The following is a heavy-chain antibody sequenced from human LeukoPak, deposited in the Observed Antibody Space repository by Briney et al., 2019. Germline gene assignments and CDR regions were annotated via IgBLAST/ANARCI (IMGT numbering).Heavy chain of an antibody. Sequence: PSETLSLTCTVSGGSISSYYWSWIRQPPGKGLEWIGYIYYSGSTNYNPSLKSRVTVSVDTSKNQFSLRLSSVTAADTAVYFCARTTEGGYTYDYFYYYYMDVWGKGTTVTISS. CDR1: GGSISSYY. V-gene: IGHV4-59*01. J-gene: IGHJ6*03. D-gene: IGHD5-18*01. CDR3: ARTTEGGYTYDYFYYYYMDV. CDR2: IYYSGST.